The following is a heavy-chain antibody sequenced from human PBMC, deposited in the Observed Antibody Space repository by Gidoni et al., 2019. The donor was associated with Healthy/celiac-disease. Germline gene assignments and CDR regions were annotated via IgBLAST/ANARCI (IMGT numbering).Heavy chain of an antibody. Sequence: DVQLVESGGGLVQPGRSMRLSCAAAGFTFDDYAMHWVRQAPGKGLEWVSGISWNSGSIGYADSVKGRFTISRDNAKNSLYLQMNSLRAEDTALYYCAKEFSSGSSDYWGQGTLVTVSS. J-gene: IGHJ4*02. D-gene: IGHD6-19*01. CDR1: GFTFDDYA. V-gene: IGHV3-9*01. CDR3: AKEFSSGSSDY. CDR2: ISWNSGSI.